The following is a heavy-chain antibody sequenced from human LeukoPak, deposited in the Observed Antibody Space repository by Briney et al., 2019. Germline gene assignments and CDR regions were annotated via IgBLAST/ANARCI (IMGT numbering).Heavy chain of an antibody. CDR2: IKQDGSDE. D-gene: IGHD1-1*01. CDR3: ARLTGTTGFDY. J-gene: IGHJ4*02. V-gene: IGHV3-7*01. CDR1: GFPFSSYW. Sequence: GGSLRLSCAASGFPFSSYWMSWVRQAPGKGLEWVANIKQDGSDEYCVDSVKGRFTISRDNAKNSLYLQLNSLRADDTAVYYCARLTGTTGFDYWGQGTLVTVSS.